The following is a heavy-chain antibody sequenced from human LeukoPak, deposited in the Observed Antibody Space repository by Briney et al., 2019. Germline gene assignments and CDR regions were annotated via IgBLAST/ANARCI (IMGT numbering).Heavy chain of an antibody. CDR2: IYHSGST. J-gene: IGHJ4*02. CDR3: ARGGGAFDY. V-gene: IGHV4-61*01. CDR1: GYSISSSYY. Sequence: PSETLSLTCTVSGYSISSSYYWSWIRQPPGKGLEWIGYIYHSGSTNYNPSLKSRVTISVDTSKNQFSLKLSSVTAADTAVYYCARGGGAFDYWGQGTLVTVSS. D-gene: IGHD2-21*01.